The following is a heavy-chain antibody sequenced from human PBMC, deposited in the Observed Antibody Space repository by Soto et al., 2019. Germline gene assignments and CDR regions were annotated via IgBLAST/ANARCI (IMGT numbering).Heavy chain of an antibody. CDR3: ARESHYYDSSGYPDY. CDR1: GFTISSYA. CDR2: ISYDGSNK. D-gene: IGHD3-22*01. J-gene: IGHJ4*02. V-gene: IGHV3-30-3*01. Sequence: GGSLRLSCAASGFTISSYAMHWVRQAPGKGLEWVAVISYDGSNKYYADSVKGRFTISRDNSKNTLYLQMNSLRAEDTAVYYCARESHYYDSSGYPDYWGQGTLVTVSS.